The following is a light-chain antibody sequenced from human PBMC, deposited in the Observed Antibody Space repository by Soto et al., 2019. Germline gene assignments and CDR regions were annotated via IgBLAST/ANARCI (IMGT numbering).Light chain of an antibody. CDR1: SSDVGSYNL. CDR3: CSYAGSSTFV. V-gene: IGLV2-23*01. CDR2: EGS. Sequence: QSVLTQPASVSGSPGQSITISCTGTSSDVGSYNLVSWYQQHPGKAPKLMIYEGSKRPSGVSNRFSGSKSGNTASLTISGLQAEDEADYSCCSYAGSSTFVFGTGTKVPVL. J-gene: IGLJ1*01.